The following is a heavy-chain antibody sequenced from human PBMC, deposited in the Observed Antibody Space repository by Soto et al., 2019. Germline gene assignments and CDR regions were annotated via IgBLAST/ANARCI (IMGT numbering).Heavy chain of an antibody. CDR1: GFTFSSYW. V-gene: IGHV3-7*01. CDR2: IKQDGSEK. CDR3: ARESYDFWSGYYDGGNWFGL. Sequence: EVQLVESGGGLVQPGGSLRLSCAASGFTFSSYWMSWVRQAPGKGLEWVATIKQDGSEKYYVDSVKGRFTISRDKANNSLYLQMNSLSAEDTAVYYCARESYDFWSGYYDGGNWFGLGGQGTLFTVSS. D-gene: IGHD3-3*01. J-gene: IGHJ5*02.